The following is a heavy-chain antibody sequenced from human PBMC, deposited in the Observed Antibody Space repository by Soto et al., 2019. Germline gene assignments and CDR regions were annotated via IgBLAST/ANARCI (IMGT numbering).Heavy chain of an antibody. Sequence: ASVKVSCKASGYTFTSYDINWVRQATGQGLEWMGWINPNTGYTDFLQKFQDRVTMTGNTSITTAYMELSSLRSDDTSVFFCVRGRVMITFGVVIVIDYWGQGSPVTVSS. D-gene: IGHD3-16*02. CDR1: GYTFTSYD. V-gene: IGHV1-8*01. CDR3: VRGRVMITFGVVIVIDY. CDR2: INPNTGYT. J-gene: IGHJ4*02.